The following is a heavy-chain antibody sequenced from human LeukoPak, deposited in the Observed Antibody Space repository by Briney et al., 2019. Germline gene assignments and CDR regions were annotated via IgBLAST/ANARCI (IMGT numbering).Heavy chain of an antibody. CDR3: ARGLSGYTAMGAC. Sequence: NSGGSLRLSCAASGFTFSDFYMSWIRQAPGKGLEWVSYISSSGSTISYADSVKGRFTISRDNAKNSLYLQMDSLRAEDTAVYYCARGLSGYTAMGACWGQGTLVTVSS. J-gene: IGHJ4*02. V-gene: IGHV3-11*01. D-gene: IGHD5-18*01. CDR2: ISSSGSTI. CDR1: GFTFSDFY.